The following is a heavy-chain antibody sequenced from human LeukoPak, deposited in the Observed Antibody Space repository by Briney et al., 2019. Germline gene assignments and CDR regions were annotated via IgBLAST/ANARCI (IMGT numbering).Heavy chain of an antibody. D-gene: IGHD3-22*01. V-gene: IGHV1-69*02. CDR2: IIPILGIA. Sequence: GASVKVSCKASGGTFSSYTISWVRQAPGQGLEWMGRIIPILGIANYAQKFQGRVTITADKSTSTAYMELSSLRSEDTAVYYCARASPVGSGYYYIDYWGQGTLVTVSS. CDR3: ARASPVGSGYYYIDY. CDR1: GGTFSSYT. J-gene: IGHJ4*02.